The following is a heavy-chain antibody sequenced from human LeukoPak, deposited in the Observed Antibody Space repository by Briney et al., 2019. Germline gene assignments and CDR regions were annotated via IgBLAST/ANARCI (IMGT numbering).Heavy chain of an antibody. CDR1: GGSISSSSYY. CDR3: ARDLGATTFYYYGMDV. D-gene: IGHD5-12*01. V-gene: IGHV4-39*07. J-gene: IGHJ6*02. CDR2: IYYSGST. Sequence: SETLSLNCTVSGGSISSSSYYWGWIRQPPGKGLEWIGSIYYSGSTYYNPSLKSRVTISVDTSKNQFSLKLSSVTAADTAVYYCARDLGATTFYYYGMDVWGQGTTVTVSS.